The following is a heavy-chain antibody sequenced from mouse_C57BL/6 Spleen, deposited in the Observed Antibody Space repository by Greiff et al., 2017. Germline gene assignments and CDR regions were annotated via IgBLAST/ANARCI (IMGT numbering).Heavy chain of an antibody. Sequence: QVQLQQSGPELVKPGASVKISCKASGYAFSSSWMNWVKQRPGQGLEWIGRIYPGDGDTNYNGKFKGKATLTADKSSSTAYMQPSSLTSEDSAVYFCARYFHYYGSSYWYFDVWGTGTTVTVSS. V-gene: IGHV1-82*01. J-gene: IGHJ1*03. D-gene: IGHD1-1*01. CDR1: GYAFSSSW. CDR3: ARYFHYYGSSYWYFDV. CDR2: IYPGDGDT.